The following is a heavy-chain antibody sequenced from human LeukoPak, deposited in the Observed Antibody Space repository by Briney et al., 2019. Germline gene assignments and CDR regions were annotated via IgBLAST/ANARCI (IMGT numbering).Heavy chain of an antibody. J-gene: IGHJ4*02. CDR3: ARGAVFQGNYDY. V-gene: IGHV3-21*01. D-gene: IGHD3-10*01. CDR2: ISGESKYI. Sequence: GGSLRLSCAAAGFTFSSYSMNWVRQTPGKGLEWVSSISGESKYIYYADSVTGRFTISRDNAKNSLYLQTSTLRAEDTAVYYCARGAVFQGNYDYWGQGTQVTVSS. CDR1: GFTFSSYS.